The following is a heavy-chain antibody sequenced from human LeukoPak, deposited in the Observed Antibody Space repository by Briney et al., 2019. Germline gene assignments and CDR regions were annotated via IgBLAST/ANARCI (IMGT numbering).Heavy chain of an antibody. CDR3: ARGYCSGGSCYAARWWFDP. J-gene: IGHJ5*02. V-gene: IGHV3-21*01. CDR1: GFTFSSYS. Sequence: KSGGSLRLSCAASGFTFSSYSMNWVRQAPGKGLEWVSPISSSSSYIYYADSVKGRFTISRDNAKNSLYLQMNSLRAEDTAVYYCARGYCSGGSCYAARWWFDPWGQGTLVTVSS. CDR2: ISSSSSYI. D-gene: IGHD2-15*01.